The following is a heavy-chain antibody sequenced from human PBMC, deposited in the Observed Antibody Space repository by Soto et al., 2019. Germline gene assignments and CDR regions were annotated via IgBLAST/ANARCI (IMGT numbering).Heavy chain of an antibody. D-gene: IGHD3-10*01. CDR3: ARVTRITMVRGVIYFDY. V-gene: IGHV1-2*02. CDR1: GYTFTGYY. Sequence: QVQLVQSGAEVKKPGASVKVSCKASGYTFTGYYMHWVRQAPGQGLEWMGWINPNSGGTNYAQKFQGRVTMTRDTSISTAYMEMSRLRSDDTAVYYCARVTRITMVRGVIYFDYWGQGTLVTVSS. CDR2: INPNSGGT. J-gene: IGHJ4*02.